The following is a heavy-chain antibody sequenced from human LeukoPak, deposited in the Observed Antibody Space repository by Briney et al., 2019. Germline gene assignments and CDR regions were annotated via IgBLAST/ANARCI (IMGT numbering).Heavy chain of an antibody. Sequence: GGSLRLSCAASGFTFSSYSMNWVRQAPGKGLEWVSIIYSVGSTYYADSVKGRFTISRDNSKNTLYLQMNNLRAEDTAVYYCARGHIDHESLGYFDYWGQGTLVTVSS. CDR3: ARGHIDHESLGYFDY. D-gene: IGHD3-16*01. CDR2: IYSVGST. CDR1: GFTFSSYS. J-gene: IGHJ4*02. V-gene: IGHV3-53*01.